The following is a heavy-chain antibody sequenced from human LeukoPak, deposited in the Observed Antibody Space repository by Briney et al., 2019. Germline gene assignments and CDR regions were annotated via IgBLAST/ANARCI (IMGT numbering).Heavy chain of an antibody. CDR3: VHRGYCSGGRCYNSGAFDI. CDR2: IYWNDDQ. CDR1: GFSVSTSGVG. Sequence: SGPTLVKPTQTLXLTCTFSGFSVSTSGVGMGWIRQPPGKALEWLALIYWNDDQRYSPSLKSRITITKDTSKNQVVLTMTSMDPVDTATYYCVHRGYCSGGRCYNSGAFDIWGQGTLVTVSS. J-gene: IGHJ3*02. V-gene: IGHV2-5*01. D-gene: IGHD2-15*01.